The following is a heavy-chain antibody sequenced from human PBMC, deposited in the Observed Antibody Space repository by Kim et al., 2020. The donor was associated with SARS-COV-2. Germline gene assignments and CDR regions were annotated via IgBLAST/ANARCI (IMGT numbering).Heavy chain of an antibody. V-gene: IGHV1-3*01. J-gene: IGHJ4*02. CDR2: INAGDGDT. CDR1: GYTLTNYA. CDR3: ARRLYCGGDCQTSGFDY. Sequence: ASVKVSCKASGYTLTNYAMHWVRRAPGQRLEWMGWINAGDGDTKYSQNFQGRVTITRDTSASTVYMELSSLRSEDTAVYYCARRLYCGGDCQTSGFDYWGQGTLVTVSS. D-gene: IGHD2-21*02.